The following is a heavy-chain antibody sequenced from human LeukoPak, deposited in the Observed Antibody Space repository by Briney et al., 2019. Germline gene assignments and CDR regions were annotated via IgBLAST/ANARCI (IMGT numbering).Heavy chain of an antibody. J-gene: IGHJ4*02. CDR1: GGSFSGYY. V-gene: IGHV4-34*01. CDR3: ARCPRWLQSNYFDY. CDR2: INHSGST. D-gene: IGHD5-24*01. Sequence: SETLSLTCAVYGGSFSGYYWSWIRQPPGKGLEWIGEINHSGSTNYNPSLKSRVTISVDTSKNQFSLKLSPVTAADTAVYYCARCPRWLQSNYFDYWGQGTLVTVSS.